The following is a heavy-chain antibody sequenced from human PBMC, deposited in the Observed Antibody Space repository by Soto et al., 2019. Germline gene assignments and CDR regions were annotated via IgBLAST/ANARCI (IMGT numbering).Heavy chain of an antibody. Sequence: EVQLVESGGGLVQPGGSLRLSCAASGFNFGIYWMNWVRQAPGKGLEWVANINRDGSEEYFADSVKGRFTISRDNAKNSLYLQMNSLGPEPTAVYYCARGTDAPALDYWGQGTLVTVSS. J-gene: IGHJ4*02. V-gene: IGHV3-7*02. CDR3: ARGTDAPALDY. CDR1: GFNFGIYW. CDR2: INRDGSEE.